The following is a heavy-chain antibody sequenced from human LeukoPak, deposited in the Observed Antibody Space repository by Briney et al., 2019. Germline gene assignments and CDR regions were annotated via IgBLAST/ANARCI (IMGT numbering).Heavy chain of an antibody. CDR1: GLTFGDYA. D-gene: IGHD4-17*01. J-gene: IGHJ4*02. Sequence: GGSLRLSCTASGLTFGDYAVTWVRQGPGKGLEWVASFTGRHYGGTTEYAASVRGRFTISVDDSKTIAYLHMNRLTIEDTATYYCHRWTTVTTFDNWGQGTLVIVSS. CDR2: FTGRHYGGTT. V-gene: IGHV3-49*04. CDR3: HRWTTVTTFDN.